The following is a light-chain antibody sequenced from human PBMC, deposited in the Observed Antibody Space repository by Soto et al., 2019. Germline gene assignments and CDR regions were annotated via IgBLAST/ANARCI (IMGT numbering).Light chain of an antibody. CDR1: SSDVGGYNY. CDR3: SSKTSSRTPYV. Sequence: QSVLTQPASVSGSPGQSITISCTGTSSDVGGYNYVSWYQQYPGNAPRLMIYEVNNRPSGVPNRFSGSKSGNTASLTISGLQAEDEADYYCSSKTSSRTPYVFXTGTKVTVL. V-gene: IGLV2-14*01. CDR2: EVN. J-gene: IGLJ1*01.